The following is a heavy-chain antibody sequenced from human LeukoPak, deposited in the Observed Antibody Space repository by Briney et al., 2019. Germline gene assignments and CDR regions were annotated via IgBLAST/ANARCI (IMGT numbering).Heavy chain of an antibody. J-gene: IGHJ4*02. CDR3: ARVGAAVGGTYFDY. CDR2: ISSSSSYI. CDR1: GFTFSSYS. V-gene: IGHV3-21*01. Sequence: GGSLRLSCAASGFTFSSYSMNWVRQAPGRGLEWVSSISSSSSYIYYADSVKGRFTISRDNAKNSLYLQMNSLRAEDTAVYYCARVGAAVGGTYFDYWGQGTLVTVSS. D-gene: IGHD6-19*01.